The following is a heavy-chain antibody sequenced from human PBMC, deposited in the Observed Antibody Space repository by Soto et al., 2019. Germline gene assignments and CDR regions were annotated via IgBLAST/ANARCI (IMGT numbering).Heavy chain of an antibody. V-gene: IGHV3-33*01. Sequence: QVQLVESGGGVVQPGRSLRLSCAASGFTFSSYGMHWVRQAPGKGLEWVAVIWYDGSNKYYADSVKGRFIISRDNSKNTLYLQMNSLRAEDTAVYYCARDRDDILTGQNPIFDYWGQGTLVTVSS. D-gene: IGHD3-9*01. CDR2: IWYDGSNK. CDR3: ARDRDDILTGQNPIFDY. J-gene: IGHJ4*02. CDR1: GFTFSSYG.